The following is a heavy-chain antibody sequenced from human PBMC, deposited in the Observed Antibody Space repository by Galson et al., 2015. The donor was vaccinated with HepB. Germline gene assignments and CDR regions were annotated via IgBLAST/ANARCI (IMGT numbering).Heavy chain of an antibody. V-gene: IGHV3-53*01. CDR2: IYSGGKT. CDR3: ARGSHLGELSLLDY. J-gene: IGHJ4*02. D-gene: IGHD3-16*02. Sequence: SLRLSCAASGFSVSINYMSWVRQAPGKGLEWVSVIYSGGKTFDADSVKGRFTISRDNSNNTLYLQMSSLRAEDTALYYCARGSHLGELSLLDYWGQGILVTVSS. CDR1: GFSVSINY.